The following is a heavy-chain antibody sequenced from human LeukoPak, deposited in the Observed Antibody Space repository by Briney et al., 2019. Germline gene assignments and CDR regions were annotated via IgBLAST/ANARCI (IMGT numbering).Heavy chain of an antibody. J-gene: IGHJ4*02. V-gene: IGHV3-30*02. Sequence: GGSLRLSCAAAGFTFSSYGMHWVRQAPGKGLEWVAFIRYDGSNKYYADSVKGRFTISRDNSKNTLYLQMNSLRAEDTAVYYCAKDSSPTWITMVRLDTGGIFDYWGQGTLVTVSS. CDR1: GFTFSSYG. CDR2: IRYDGSNK. CDR3: AKDSSPTWITMVRLDTGGIFDY. D-gene: IGHD3-10*01.